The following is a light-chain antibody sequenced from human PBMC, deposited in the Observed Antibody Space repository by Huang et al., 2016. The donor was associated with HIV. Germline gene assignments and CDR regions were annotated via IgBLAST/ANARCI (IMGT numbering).Light chain of an antibody. CDR2: KAS. V-gene: IGKV1-5*03. J-gene: IGKJ1*01. CDR3: QQYNSFPWT. CDR1: QSISNW. Sequence: DIQMTQSHSTLSASVGDRVIITCRASQSISNWLAWYQQKPGKAPKLLIYKASTLESGVPSRFSGSGSGTEFTLTITSLQPDDFATYHCQQYNSFPWTFGQGTKVEIK.